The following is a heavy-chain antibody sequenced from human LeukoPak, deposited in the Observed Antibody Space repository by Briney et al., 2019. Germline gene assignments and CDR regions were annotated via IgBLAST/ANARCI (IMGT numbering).Heavy chain of an antibody. CDR1: GGSISSGGYY. CDR3: ARERKDRDIVVVPAAYDAFDI. CDR2: IYYSGST. V-gene: IGHV4-31*03. Sequence: SQTLSLTCTVSGGSISSGGYYWSWIRQHPGKGLEWIGYIYYSGSTYYNPSLKSRVTISVDKSKNQFSLKLSSVTAADTAVYYCARERKDRDIVVVPAAYDAFDIWGQGTMVTVSS. D-gene: IGHD2-2*01. J-gene: IGHJ3*02.